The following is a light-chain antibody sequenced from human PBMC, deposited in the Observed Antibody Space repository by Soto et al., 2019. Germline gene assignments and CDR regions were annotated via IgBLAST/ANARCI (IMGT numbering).Light chain of an antibody. CDR2: GAS. V-gene: IGKV1-17*01. J-gene: IGKJ2*01. CDR3: LQQHDDTYT. CDR1: QDIRTN. Sequence: DVQVTQSPSSLSASVGDRVTITCRASQDIRTNLNWYQQKPGQAPQRLIYGASTLQGGVPPRFGGSGSGTEFSLTITSLQPADFSTYFCLQQHDDTYTFGQGTKVDVK.